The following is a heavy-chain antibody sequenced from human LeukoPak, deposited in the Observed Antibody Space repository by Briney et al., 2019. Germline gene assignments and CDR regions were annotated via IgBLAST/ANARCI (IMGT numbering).Heavy chain of an antibody. CDR2: INPSGGST. D-gene: IGHD2-2*03. Sequence: ASVKVSCKASGYTFTSYYMDWVRLAPGQGLEWIGMINPSGGSTNYAQKFQGRVTMTRDTSISTAYMELSRLRSDDTAVYYCATYSPGLDIVVVPAALDAFDIWGQGTMVTVSS. CDR1: GYTFTSYY. V-gene: IGHV1-46*01. J-gene: IGHJ3*02. CDR3: ATYSPGLDIVVVPAALDAFDI.